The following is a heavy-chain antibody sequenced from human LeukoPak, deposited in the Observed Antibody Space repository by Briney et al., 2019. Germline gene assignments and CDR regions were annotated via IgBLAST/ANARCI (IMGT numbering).Heavy chain of an antibody. CDR2: INSNSGAT. V-gene: IGHV1-2*02. J-gene: IGHJ3*02. Sequence: ASVKLSCKASGYTFNAYYIHWVRQAPGQGLEWMGWINSNSGATSYAQKFQGRVTMTRDTSISTAYMELSRLGSDDTAVYFCARAGGGYSSGWGTFDIWGQGTVVTVSS. D-gene: IGHD5-18*01. CDR1: GYTFNAYY. CDR3: ARAGGGYSSGWGTFDI.